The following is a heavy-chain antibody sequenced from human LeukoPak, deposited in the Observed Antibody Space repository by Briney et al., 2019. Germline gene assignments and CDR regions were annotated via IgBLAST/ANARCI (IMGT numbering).Heavy chain of an antibody. CDR1: GGTFSSYA. J-gene: IGHJ4*02. CDR2: IIPIFGTA. V-gene: IGHV1-69*06. CDR3: ARETYDILTGYYNQLDY. Sequence: SVKVSCKASGGTFSSYAISWVRQAPGQGLEWMGGIIPIFGTANYAQKFQGRVTITADKSTSTAYMELSSLRSEDTAVYYCARETYDILTGYYNQLDYWGQGTLVTVSS. D-gene: IGHD3-9*01.